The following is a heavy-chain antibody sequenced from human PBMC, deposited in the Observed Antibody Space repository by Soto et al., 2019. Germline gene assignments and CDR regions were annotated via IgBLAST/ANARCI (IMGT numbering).Heavy chain of an antibody. D-gene: IGHD6-13*01. V-gene: IGHV3-23*01. J-gene: IGHJ5*02. CDR2: ISGSGGST. Sequence: EVQLLESGGGLVQPGGSPRLSCAASGFTLSSYAMSWVRHAPGKGLEWVSAISGSGGSTYYADSVKGRFTISRDNSKNKLYLQMNSLRAEDTAVYYCAKARPYSSTSWFDPWGQGTLVTVSS. CDR3: AKARPYSSTSWFDP. CDR1: GFTLSSYA.